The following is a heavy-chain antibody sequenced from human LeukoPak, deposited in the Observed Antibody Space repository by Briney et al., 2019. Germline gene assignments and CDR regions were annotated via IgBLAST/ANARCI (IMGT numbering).Heavy chain of an antibody. V-gene: IGHV4-4*07. CDR2: VYTLGGT. CDR1: GASVSNSY. Sequence: RSSETLSLTCSVSGASVSNSYWIWIRQPAGKGLEWIGRVYTLGGTSYNPSLKSRVTMSVDTSKNQLSLTLTSVTAADTGVHFCAKVNILQWSPVAFRFDPWGQGTLVTVSS. D-gene: IGHD3-3*01. CDR3: AKVNILQWSPVAFRFDP. J-gene: IGHJ5*02.